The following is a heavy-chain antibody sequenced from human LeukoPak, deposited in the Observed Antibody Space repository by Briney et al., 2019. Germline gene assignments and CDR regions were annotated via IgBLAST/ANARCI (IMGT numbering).Heavy chain of an antibody. Sequence: SETLSLTCTVSGGSIGSSSYYWGWIRQPPGKGLEWIGSLYYSGSTYYNPSLKSRVTISVDTSKNQFSLKLSSVTAADTAVYYCARGGVLWFGEFLDAFDIWGQGTMVTVSS. D-gene: IGHD3-10*01. CDR3: ARGGVLWFGEFLDAFDI. J-gene: IGHJ3*02. CDR1: GGSIGSSSYY. V-gene: IGHV4-39*07. CDR2: LYYSGST.